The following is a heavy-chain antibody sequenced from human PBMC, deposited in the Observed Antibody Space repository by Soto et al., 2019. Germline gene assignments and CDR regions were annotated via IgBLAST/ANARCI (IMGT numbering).Heavy chain of an antibody. Sequence: VGSLRLSCAASGFTFSSYWMSWVRQAPGKGLEWVANIKQDGSEKYYVDSVKGRFTISRDNAKNSLYLQMNSLRAEDTAVYYCARGRITMIVVVMNWFDPWGQGTLVTVSS. V-gene: IGHV3-7*01. J-gene: IGHJ5*02. CDR2: IKQDGSEK. CDR3: ARGRITMIVVVMNWFDP. CDR1: GFTFSSYW. D-gene: IGHD3-22*01.